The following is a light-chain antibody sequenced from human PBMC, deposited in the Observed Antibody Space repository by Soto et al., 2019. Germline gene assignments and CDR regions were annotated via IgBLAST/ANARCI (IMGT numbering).Light chain of an antibody. CDR2: GAS. J-gene: IGKJ1*01. CDR1: QSVSSN. CDR3: QQYNDWPRT. V-gene: IGKV3-15*01. Sequence: EIVMTQSPATVSVSPGERVTLSCGASQSVSSNLAWYQQKPGQAPRLLIYGASTRATDIPVRFSGSGSGTEFTLTISSLQSEDFAVYYCQQYNDWPRTFGQGTKVDIK.